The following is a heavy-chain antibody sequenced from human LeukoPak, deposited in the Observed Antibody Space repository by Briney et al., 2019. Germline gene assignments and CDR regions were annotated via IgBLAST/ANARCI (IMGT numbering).Heavy chain of an antibody. CDR2: ISSSFIYI. CDR1: GFTFSTYS. V-gene: IGHV3-21*04. CDR3: AKGRFYYDSSGYHALHYFDY. J-gene: IGHJ4*02. Sequence: GGSLRLSCAASGFTFSTYSFNWVRQAPGKGLEWVSSISSSFIYIYYADSVRGRFTISRDNAKNSLYLQMDSLRAEDTAVYYCAKGRFYYDSSGYHALHYFDYWGQGTLVTVSS. D-gene: IGHD3-22*01.